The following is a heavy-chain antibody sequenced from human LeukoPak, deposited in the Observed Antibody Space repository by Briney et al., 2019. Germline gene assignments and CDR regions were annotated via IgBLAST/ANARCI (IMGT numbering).Heavy chain of an antibody. V-gene: IGHV3-9*01. D-gene: IGHD4-17*01. CDR2: ISWNSGSI. CDR3: AKAPNYGDYVLQYYFDY. CDR1: GFTFDDYA. J-gene: IGHJ4*02. Sequence: GRSLRLFCAASGFTFDDYAMHWVRQAPGKGLEWVSGISWNSGSIGYAASGKGRFTISRDNAKNSLYLQMNSLRAEDTALYYCAKAPNYGDYVLQYYFDYWGQGTLVTVSS.